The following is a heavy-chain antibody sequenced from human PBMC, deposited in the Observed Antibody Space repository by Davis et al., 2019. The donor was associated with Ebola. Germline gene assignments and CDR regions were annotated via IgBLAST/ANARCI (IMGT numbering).Heavy chain of an antibody. D-gene: IGHD3-10*01. Sequence: SVKVSCKASGGTFSSYAISWVRQAPGQGLEWMGGIIPIFGTANYAQKFQGRVTITADESTSTAYMELSSLRSEDTAVYYCAREWFRESLFNYWGQGTLATVSS. CDR1: GGTFSSYA. CDR3: AREWFRESLFNY. CDR2: IIPIFGTA. V-gene: IGHV1-69*13. J-gene: IGHJ4*02.